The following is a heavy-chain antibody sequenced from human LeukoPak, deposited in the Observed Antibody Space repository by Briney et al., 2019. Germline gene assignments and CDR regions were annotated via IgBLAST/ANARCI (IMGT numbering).Heavy chain of an antibody. CDR3: AKTQGFFDH. Sequence: GGSLRLSCAASGFTFSNNGMAWVRQAPGKGMEWVTGISDGGDTTYDAGSVKGRFTVSRDNSKNILYLQMNSLRAEDTAIYYCAKTQGFFDHWGQGSLVTVSS. J-gene: IGHJ4*02. V-gene: IGHV3-23*01. CDR2: ISDGGDTT. CDR1: GFTFSNNG.